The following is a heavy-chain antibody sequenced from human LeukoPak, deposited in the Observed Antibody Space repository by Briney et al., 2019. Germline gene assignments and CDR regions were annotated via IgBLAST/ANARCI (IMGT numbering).Heavy chain of an antibody. CDR3: ARTSPGIAVAGTGGDAFDI. CDR1: GGSISSYY. D-gene: IGHD6-19*01. V-gene: IGHV4-4*07. CDR2: IYTSGST. J-gene: IGHJ3*02. Sequence: SETLSLTCTVSGGSISSYYWSWIRQPAGKGREWVGRIYTSGSTNYNPSLKSRVTMSVDTSKNQFSLKLSSVTAADTAVYYCARTSPGIAVAGTGGDAFDIWGQGTMVTVSS.